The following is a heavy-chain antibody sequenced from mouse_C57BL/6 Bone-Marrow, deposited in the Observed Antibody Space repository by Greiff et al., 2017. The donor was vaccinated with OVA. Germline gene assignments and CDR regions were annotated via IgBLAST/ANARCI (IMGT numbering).Heavy chain of an antibody. D-gene: IGHD1-1*01. CDR2: IDPSDSYT. J-gene: IGHJ2*01. V-gene: IGHV1-69*01. CDR1: GYTFTSYW. Sequence: LQQPGAELVMPGASVKLSCKASGYTFTSYWMHWVKQRPGQGLEWIGEIDPSDSYTNYNQKFKGKSTLTVDKSSSTAYMQLSSLTSEDSAVYYCARGDYGSALAYWGQGTTLTVSS. CDR3: ARGDYGSALAY.